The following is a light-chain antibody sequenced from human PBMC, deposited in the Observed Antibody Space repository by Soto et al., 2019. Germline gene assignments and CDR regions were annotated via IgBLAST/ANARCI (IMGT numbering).Light chain of an antibody. CDR1: ISDVGGYNY. CDR2: EVT. V-gene: IGLV2-14*01. Sequence: QSALTQPASVSGSPGQSITISCTGTISDVGGYNYVSWYQQFSGKAPTLIIYEVTNRPSGIANRFSGSKAGDTASLPISGLRAEDEADYYCSAYRRGSTVVFGGGTKLTVL. CDR3: SAYRRGSTVV. J-gene: IGLJ2*01.